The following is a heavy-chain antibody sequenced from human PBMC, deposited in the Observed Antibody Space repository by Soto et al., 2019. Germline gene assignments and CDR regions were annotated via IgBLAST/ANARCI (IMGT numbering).Heavy chain of an antibody. Sequence: GGSLRLSCAASGFTVSSNYMSWVRQAPGKGLEWVSVIYSGGSTYYADSVKGRFTISRDNSKNSLYLQMNSLRAEDTAVCYCAREADILNWFDPWGQGTLVTVSS. J-gene: IGHJ5*02. CDR3: AREADILNWFDP. CDR1: GFTVSSNY. V-gene: IGHV3-66*01. CDR2: IYSGGST. D-gene: IGHD3-9*01.